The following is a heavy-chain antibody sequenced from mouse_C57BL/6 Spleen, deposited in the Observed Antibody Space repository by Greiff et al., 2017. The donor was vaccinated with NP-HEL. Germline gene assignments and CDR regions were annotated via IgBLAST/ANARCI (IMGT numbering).Heavy chain of an antibody. V-gene: IGHV1-59*01. CDR2: IDPSDSYT. Sequence: VQLQQPGAELVRPGTSVKLSCKASGYTFTSYWMHWVKQRPGQGLEWIGVIDPSDSYTNYNQKFKGKATLTVDTSSSTAYMQLSSLTSEDSAVYYCARRAYDYDAYFDYWGQGTTLTVSS. J-gene: IGHJ2*01. CDR3: ARRAYDYDAYFDY. D-gene: IGHD2-4*01. CDR1: GYTFTSYW.